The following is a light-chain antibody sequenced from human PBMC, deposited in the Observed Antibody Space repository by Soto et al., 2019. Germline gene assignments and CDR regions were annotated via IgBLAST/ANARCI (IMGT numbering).Light chain of an antibody. CDR3: TSYVGNDIWV. V-gene: IGLV2-8*01. CDR2: EVT. CDR1: SSDVGAYKY. Sequence: QSALTQPPSASGSPGQSVTIPCTRTSSDVGAYKYVSWYQQYPGKAPKLMIYEVTKRPSGVPDRFSGSKSGNTASLTVSGLQAEDEADYYCTSYVGNDIWVFGGGTKVTVL. J-gene: IGLJ3*02.